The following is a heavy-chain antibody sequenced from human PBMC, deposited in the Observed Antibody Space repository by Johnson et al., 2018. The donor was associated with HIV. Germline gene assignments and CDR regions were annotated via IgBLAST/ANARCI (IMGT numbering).Heavy chain of an antibody. J-gene: IGHJ3*01. CDR1: GFTFDDYA. CDR2: ITWNSGSI. D-gene: IGHD1-26*01. CDR3: AKKSRATDAFDV. V-gene: IGHV3-9*01. Sequence: VQLVESGGGLVQPGRSLRLSCAASGFTFDDYAMHWVRQAPGKGLEWVSGITWNSGSIGYADSVKCRFTVSRDNAKNSLYLQMNRLRAEDTAFFYCAKKSRATDAFDVWGKGTMVTVSS.